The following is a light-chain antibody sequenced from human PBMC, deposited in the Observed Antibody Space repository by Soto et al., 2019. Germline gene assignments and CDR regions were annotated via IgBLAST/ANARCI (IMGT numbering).Light chain of an antibody. CDR1: TSNIGSNY. V-gene: IGLV1-51*01. CDR2: DNE. CDR3: GTWGSSVAGSFYV. J-gene: IGLJ1*01. Sequence: QSVLTQPPSVSAAPGQTITISCSGDTSNIGSNYVSWYQQVPGKAPRLLIYDNENRPSGIPDRFSASRSGTSATLAITGLQTGDEAIYYCGTWGSSVAGSFYVFGSATQLTVL.